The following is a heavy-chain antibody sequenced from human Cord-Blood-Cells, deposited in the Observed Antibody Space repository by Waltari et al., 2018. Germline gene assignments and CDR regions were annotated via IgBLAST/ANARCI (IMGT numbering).Heavy chain of an antibody. CDR1: VYALPSYW. J-gene: IGHJ5*02. Sequence: VQLALPRDLYRKPGASLEVSWKSSVYALPSYWISRVRELLVKGLEWMGIIYPGDSDTRYSPSFQGQVTISADKSISTAYLQWSSLKASDTAMYYCAREGGSGWYAPNWFDPWGQGTLVTVSS. CDR3: AREGGSGWYAPNWFDP. CDR2: IYPGDSDT. D-gene: IGHD6-19*01. V-gene: IGHV5-51*01.